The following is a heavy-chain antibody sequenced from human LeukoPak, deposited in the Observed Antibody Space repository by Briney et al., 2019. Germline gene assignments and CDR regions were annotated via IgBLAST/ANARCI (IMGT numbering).Heavy chain of an antibody. CDR2: ISSSSGYI. Sequence: PGGSLRLSCAASGFTFSSYSMNWVREAPGKGVEWVSSISSSSGYIYYADYVKGRFTLSRDNSKNTLYLQMNSLRAEDTAVYYCAKGYGWEASYYYYYMDVWGKGTTVTISS. V-gene: IGHV3-21*01. CDR1: GFTFSSYS. J-gene: IGHJ6*03. D-gene: IGHD1-26*01. CDR3: AKGYGWEASYYYYYMDV.